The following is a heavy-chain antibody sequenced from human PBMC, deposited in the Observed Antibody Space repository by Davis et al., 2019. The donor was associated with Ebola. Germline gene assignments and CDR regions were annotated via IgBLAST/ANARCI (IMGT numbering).Heavy chain of an antibody. CDR2: IYSSGTT. Sequence: PGGSLRLSCTVSGYSITTYHWNWIRQSPGKGLEWIGHIYSSGTTNYNPSLKSRVTISVDTPKNQFSLNLASVTAADTAVYYCARLHNWNGLDYWGQGTLVTVSS. D-gene: IGHD1-1*01. CDR3: ARLHNWNGLDY. CDR1: GYSITTYH. V-gene: IGHV4-59*12. J-gene: IGHJ4*02.